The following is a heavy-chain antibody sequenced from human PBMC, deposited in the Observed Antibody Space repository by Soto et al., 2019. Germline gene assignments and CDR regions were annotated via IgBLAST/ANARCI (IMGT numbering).Heavy chain of an antibody. V-gene: IGHV4-59*08. CDR3: ARHDSGFDYYFDH. CDR1: GDSISKNY. J-gene: IGHJ4*02. D-gene: IGHD6-19*01. CDR2: IYNSGST. Sequence: QVQLQESGTGLVKPSETLSLTCTVSGDSISKNYWSWIRQPPGKGLEWIGYIYNSGSTNYNPSLKSRVTIAIDTSKNQFSLHLRSGTAADTAVYYCARHDSGFDYYFDHWGQGTLVTVSS.